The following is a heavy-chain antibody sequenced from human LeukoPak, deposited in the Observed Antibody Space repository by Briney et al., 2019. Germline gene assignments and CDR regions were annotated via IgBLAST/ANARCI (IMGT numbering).Heavy chain of an antibody. V-gene: IGHV3-33*06. CDR3: AKEGDYCSSSGCHKRGIDY. J-gene: IGHJ4*02. CDR2: IWYDGSHD. Sequence: QAGTSLRLSCAASGFTFSHYAMHWVRQAPGKGLEWVAVIWYDGSHDTYTDSVKGRLTVSRDNFKNALHLQMNSLRVEDTAVYYCAKEGDYCSSSGCHKRGIDYWGQGTLVTVSS. D-gene: IGHD2-2*01. CDR1: GFTFSHYA.